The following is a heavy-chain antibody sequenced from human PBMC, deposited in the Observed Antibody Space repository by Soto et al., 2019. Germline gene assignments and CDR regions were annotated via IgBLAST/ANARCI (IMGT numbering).Heavy chain of an antibody. CDR3: ATDHGYSGSYKY. J-gene: IGHJ4*02. V-gene: IGHV1-24*01. D-gene: IGHD1-26*01. CDR2: FDPEDGET. CDR1: GGTFSSYA. Sequence: ASVKVSCKASGGTFSSYAISWVRQAPGKGLEWMGGFDPEDGETIYAQKFQGRVTMTEDTSTDTAYMELSSLRSEDTAVYYCATDHGYSGSYKYWGQGTLVTVSS.